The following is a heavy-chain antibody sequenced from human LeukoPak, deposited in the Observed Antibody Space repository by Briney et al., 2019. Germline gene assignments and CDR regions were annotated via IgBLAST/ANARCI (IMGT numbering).Heavy chain of an antibody. V-gene: IGHV1-2*02. CDR3: ARGDCSSTSCYHEFDY. Sequence: ASVKVSCTASGYTFTDYYMHWVRQAPGQGLEWMGWINPNSGGTNYAQKFQGRVTMTRDTSISTAYMELSRLRSDDTAVYYCARGDCSSTSCYHEFDYWGQGTLVTVSS. CDR2: INPNSGGT. D-gene: IGHD2-2*01. J-gene: IGHJ4*02. CDR1: GYTFTDYY.